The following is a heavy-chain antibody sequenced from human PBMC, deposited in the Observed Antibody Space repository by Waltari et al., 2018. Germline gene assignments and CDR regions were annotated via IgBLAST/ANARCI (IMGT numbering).Heavy chain of an antibody. D-gene: IGHD6-13*01. V-gene: IGHV1-2*02. J-gene: IGHJ4*02. Sequence: QVQLVQSGAAVKKPGASVKVSCKASGYTFTGYYMPCVRQAPGQGLEWMGWINPNSGGTNYAQKFQGRVTMTRDTSISTAYMELSRLRSDDTAVYYCAREDYPAALDYYFDYWGQGTLVTVSS. CDR2: INPNSGGT. CDR3: AREDYPAALDYYFDY. CDR1: GYTFTGYY.